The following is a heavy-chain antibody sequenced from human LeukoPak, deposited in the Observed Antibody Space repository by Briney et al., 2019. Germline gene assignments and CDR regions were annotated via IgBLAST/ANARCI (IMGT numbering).Heavy chain of an antibody. D-gene: IGHD3-10*01. J-gene: IGHJ4*02. Sequence: ASVKVSCKASGYTFTSYDINWVRQAPGQGLEWMGWINPNSGDTNYAQKLQGRVTMTRDTSISTAYMELSRLRFDDTAVYYCSRDFGTGYFDSWGQGTLVTVSS. CDR2: INPNSGDT. CDR1: GYTFTSYD. CDR3: SRDFGTGYFDS. V-gene: IGHV1-2*02.